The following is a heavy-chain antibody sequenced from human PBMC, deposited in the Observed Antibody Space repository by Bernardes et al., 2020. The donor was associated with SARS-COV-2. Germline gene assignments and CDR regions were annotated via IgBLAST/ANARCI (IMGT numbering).Heavy chain of an antibody. Sequence: SETLSPTCTVSNVPISDYYWSWLRQSPEKGLEWIGYIYYSGSTNYNPSLKSRVTMSLDKSKNQFSLRLSSVTAADTAVYYCARDRPGFCSDGTCEVFDYWCRGIQVTVSS. CDR3: ARDRPGFCSDGTCEVFDY. J-gene: IGHJ4*03. V-gene: IGHV4-59*01. CDR2: IYYSGST. D-gene: IGHD2-15*01. CDR1: NVPISDYY.